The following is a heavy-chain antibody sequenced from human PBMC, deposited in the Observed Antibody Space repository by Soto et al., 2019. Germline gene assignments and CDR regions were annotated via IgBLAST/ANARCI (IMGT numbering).Heavy chain of an antibody. J-gene: IGHJ5*02. CDR3: ARDFYGSRAAGWFDP. Sequence: SETLSLTCAVSGYSISSGYQWGWIRRPPGKGPEWIGSVYHDGRTRYNPPLESRVTISVDTSKNQFSLKLNSVTVADTAMYYCARDFYGSRAAGWFDPWGQGTLVTVSS. CDR1: GYSISSGYQ. CDR2: VYHDGRT. V-gene: IGHV4-38-2*02. D-gene: IGHD3-10*01.